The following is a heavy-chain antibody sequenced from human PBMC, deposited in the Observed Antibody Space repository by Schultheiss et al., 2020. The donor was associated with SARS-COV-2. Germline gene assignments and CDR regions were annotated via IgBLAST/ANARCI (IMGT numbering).Heavy chain of an antibody. Sequence: SVKVSCKASGGTFSSYAISWVRQAPGQGLEWMGGIIPIFGTANYAQKFQGRVTITADESTSTAYMELSSLRSDDTAVYYCARRGGTVYCSGGSCYWDYYYGMDVWGQGTTVTVSS. V-gene: IGHV1-69*13. CDR3: ARRGGTVYCSGGSCYWDYYYGMDV. CDR1: GGTFSSYA. CDR2: IIPIFGTA. J-gene: IGHJ6*02. D-gene: IGHD2-15*01.